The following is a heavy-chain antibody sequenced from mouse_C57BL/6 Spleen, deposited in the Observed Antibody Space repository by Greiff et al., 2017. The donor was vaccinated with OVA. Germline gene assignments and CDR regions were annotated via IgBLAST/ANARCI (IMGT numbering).Heavy chain of an antibody. CDR3: ARRNLDGSSDFDY. D-gene: IGHD1-1*01. CDR2: IWSGGST. J-gene: IGHJ2*01. Sequence: VQLQQSGPGLVQPSQSLSITCTVSGFSLTSYGVHWVRQSPGKGLEWLGVIWSGGSTDYNAAFISRLSISKDNSKSQVFFKMNSLQADDTAIYYCARRNLDGSSDFDYWGQGTTLTVSS. V-gene: IGHV2-2*01. CDR1: GFSLTSYG.